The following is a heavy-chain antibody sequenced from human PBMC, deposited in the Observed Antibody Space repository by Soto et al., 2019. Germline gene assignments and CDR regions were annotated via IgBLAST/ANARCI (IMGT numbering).Heavy chain of an antibody. Sequence: QLQLQESGSGLVKPSQTLSLTCAVSGGSISSGGYSWSWIRQPPGKGLEWIGYIYHSGSTYYNPSLKSGVTISVDRSKNQFSLKLSSVTAADTAVYYCARDNGDPRLYGMDVWGQGTTVTVSS. CDR2: IYHSGST. CDR3: ARDNGDPRLYGMDV. V-gene: IGHV4-30-2*01. J-gene: IGHJ6*02. D-gene: IGHD4-17*01. CDR1: GGSISSGGYS.